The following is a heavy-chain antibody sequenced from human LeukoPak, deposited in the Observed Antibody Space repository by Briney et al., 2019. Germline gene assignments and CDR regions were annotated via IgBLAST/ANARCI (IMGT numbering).Heavy chain of an antibody. J-gene: IGHJ4*02. Sequence: PSETLSLTCTVSGGSISGYYWSWIRQPPGKGLEWIGYIYSSGSTNYNPSLKSRVTISVDTSKNQFSLKLTSVTAADTAVYYCARGLATVTTMDYWGQGTLVTVSS. D-gene: IGHD4-17*01. V-gene: IGHV4-59*08. CDR2: IYSSGST. CDR3: ARGLATVTTMDY. CDR1: GGSISGYY.